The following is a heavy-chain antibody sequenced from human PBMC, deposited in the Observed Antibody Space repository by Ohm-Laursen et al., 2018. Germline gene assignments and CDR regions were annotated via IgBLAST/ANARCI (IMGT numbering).Heavy chain of an antibody. J-gene: IGHJ4*02. V-gene: IGHV3-74*01. D-gene: IGHD2-15*01. CDR3: ARDLESTLSADY. CDR2: IKGDGSST. Sequence: SLRLSCAASGFTFDDYAMHWVRQAPGKGLEWVSRIKGDGSSTTYADSVKGRFTISRDNAKNTLYLQMNSLRAEDTAVYYCARDLESTLSADYWGQGTLVTVSS. CDR1: GFTFDDYA.